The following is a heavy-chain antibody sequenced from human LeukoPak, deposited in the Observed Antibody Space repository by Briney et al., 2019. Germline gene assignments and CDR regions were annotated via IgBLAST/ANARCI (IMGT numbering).Heavy chain of an antibody. V-gene: IGHV1-18*01. CDR2: ISAYNGNT. Sequence: GASVKVSCKASGYTFTSYGISWVRQAPGQGLEWMGWISAYNGNTNYAQKLQGRVTMTTDTSTSTAYMELRSLSSDDTAVYYCARKARDDILTGSYPYYFDYWGQGTLVTVSS. D-gene: IGHD3-9*01. J-gene: IGHJ4*02. CDR3: ARKARDDILTGSYPYYFDY. CDR1: GYTFTSYG.